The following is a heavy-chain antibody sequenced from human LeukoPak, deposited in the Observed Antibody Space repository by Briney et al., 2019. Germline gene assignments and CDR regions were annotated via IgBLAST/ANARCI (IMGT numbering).Heavy chain of an antibody. J-gene: IGHJ4*02. Sequence: PSETLPLTCTVSGGSITSSFYWSWIRQSPGKGLEWIGYIYNSGGTKYNPSLKSRLTISVDTSKNQFSLNLSSVTAADTAVYCCARASVLLSADYWGQGTLVTVSS. V-gene: IGHV4-59*01. CDR1: GGSITSSFY. CDR2: IYNSGGT. D-gene: IGHD3-16*01. CDR3: ARASVLLSADY.